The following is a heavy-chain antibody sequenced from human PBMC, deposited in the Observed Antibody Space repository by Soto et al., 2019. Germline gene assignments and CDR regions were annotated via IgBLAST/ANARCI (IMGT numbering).Heavy chain of an antibody. V-gene: IGHV3-23*01. CDR1: GFTFSSYA. J-gene: IGHJ6*02. CDR2: ISGSGGST. CDR3: AKDKGAARPIYYYYGMDV. D-gene: IGHD6-6*01. Sequence: LRLSCAASGFTFSSYAMSWVRQAPGKGLEWVSAISGSGGSTYYADSVKGRLTISRDNSKNTLYLQMNSLRAEDTAVYYCAKDKGAARPIYYYYGMDVWGQGTTVTVSS.